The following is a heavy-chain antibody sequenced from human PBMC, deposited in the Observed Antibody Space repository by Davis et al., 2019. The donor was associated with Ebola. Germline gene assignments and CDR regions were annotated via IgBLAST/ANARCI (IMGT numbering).Heavy chain of an antibody. CDR2: INPNSGGT. V-gene: IGHV1-2*04. CDR1: GYTFTGYY. J-gene: IGHJ4*02. Sequence: AALVKVSCKASGYTFTGYYMHWVRQAPGQGLEWMGWINPNSGGTNYAQKFQGWVTMTRDTSISTAYMELSRLRSDDTAVYYCARPYYDFWSGYFDYWGQGTLVTVSS. D-gene: IGHD3-3*01. CDR3: ARPYYDFWSGYFDY.